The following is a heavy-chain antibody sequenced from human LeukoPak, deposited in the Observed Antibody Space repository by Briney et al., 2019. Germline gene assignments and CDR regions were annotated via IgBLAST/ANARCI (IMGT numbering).Heavy chain of an antibody. J-gene: IGHJ4*02. CDR1: GFTFSSYW. CDR3: AKVAKYYYGSETYYFFEH. Sequence: GGSLRLSRAASGFTFSSYWMHWVRQAPGKGLVWVSRINSDGSSTSYADSVRGRFTISRDNAKNTLYLQMNSLRVEDTAVYYCAKVAKYYYGSETYYFFEHWGQGTPVTASS. V-gene: IGHV3-74*01. CDR2: INSDGSST. D-gene: IGHD3-10*01.